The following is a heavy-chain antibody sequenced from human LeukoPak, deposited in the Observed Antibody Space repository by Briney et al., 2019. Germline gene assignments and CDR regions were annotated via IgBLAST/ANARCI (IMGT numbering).Heavy chain of an antibody. CDR2: IFYSGST. Sequence: SETLSLTCTVSGGSISGYYWSWIRQPPGKGLEWIGYIFYSGSTNYNPSLKSRVTISVDTSKNQFSLKLSSVTAADTAVYYCARATIVDDAFDIWGQGTMVTVSS. D-gene: IGHD3-22*01. V-gene: IGHV4-59*01. CDR1: GGSISGYY. CDR3: ARATIVDDAFDI. J-gene: IGHJ3*02.